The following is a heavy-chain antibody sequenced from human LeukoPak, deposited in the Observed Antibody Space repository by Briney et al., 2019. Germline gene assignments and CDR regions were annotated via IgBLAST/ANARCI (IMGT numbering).Heavy chain of an antibody. Sequence: GGSLRLSCAASGFTFSDYYMSWIRQAPGKGLEWVSYISSSGSTIYYADSVKGRFTISRDNAKNSLYLQMNSLRAEDTAVYYCARVRTTAGVPDYFDYWGQGTLVTVSS. J-gene: IGHJ4*02. CDR1: GFTFSDYY. V-gene: IGHV3-11*04. D-gene: IGHD4-17*01. CDR2: ISSSGSTI. CDR3: ARVRTTAGVPDYFDY.